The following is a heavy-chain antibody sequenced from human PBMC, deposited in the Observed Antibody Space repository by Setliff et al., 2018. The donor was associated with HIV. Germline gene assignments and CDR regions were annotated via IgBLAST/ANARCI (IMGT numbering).Heavy chain of an antibody. CDR3: ARLPQD. CDR1: GGVSGGDMGVHD. J-gene: IGHJ4*02. CDR2: IYDNEKT. Sequence: PSETLSLTCSVSGGVSGGDMGVHDWSWIRQPPGKGLEWIGYIYDNEKTFYNPSLKSRVTITEDTSKNQISLQLTSVTAEDTALYYCARLPQDWGQGTLVTVSS. V-gene: IGHV4-61*08.